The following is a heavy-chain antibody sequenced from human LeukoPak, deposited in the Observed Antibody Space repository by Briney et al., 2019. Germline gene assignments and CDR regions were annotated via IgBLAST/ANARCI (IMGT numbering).Heavy chain of an antibody. CDR2: IYHSGST. CDR1: GGSINNDNW. V-gene: IGHV4-4*02. CDR3: ARERTMVRGMSWFDP. D-gene: IGHD3-10*01. J-gene: IGHJ5*02. Sequence: SETLSLTCAVSGGSINNDNWWSWVRQPPGKGLEWIGEIYHSGSTNYNPSLKSRVTISVDKSKNQFSLKLSSVTAADTAVYYCARERTMVRGMSWFDPWGQGTLVTVSS.